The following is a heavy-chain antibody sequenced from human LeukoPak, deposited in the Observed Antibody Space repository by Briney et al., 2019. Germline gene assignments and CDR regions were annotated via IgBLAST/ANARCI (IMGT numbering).Heavy chain of an antibody. J-gene: IGHJ3*02. V-gene: IGHV2-5*01. CDR2: IYWNDDK. Sequence: ESGPTLVKPTQTLTLTCTFPGISLSTSGVGVGWIRQPPGKALEWLALIYWNDDKRYSPSLKSRLTSTKDTSKNQVVLTMTNMDPVDTATYCCAGELEGYYTFDIWGQGTMVTVSS. D-gene: IGHD2-15*01. CDR3: AGELEGYYTFDI. CDR1: GISLSTSGVG.